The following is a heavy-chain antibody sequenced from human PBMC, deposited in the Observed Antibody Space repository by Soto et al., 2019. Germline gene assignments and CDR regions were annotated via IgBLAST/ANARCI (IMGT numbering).Heavy chain of an antibody. CDR1: GFTFSSYG. CDR2: ISYDGSNK. CDR3: AKDGGYSSSWYYYYYGMDV. J-gene: IGHJ6*02. Sequence: GGSLRLSCAASGFTFSSYGMHWVRQAPGKGLEWVAVISYDGSNKYYADSVKGRFTISRDNSKNTLYLQMNSLRAEDTAVYYCAKDGGYSSSWYYYYYGMDVWGQGTTVTVSS. D-gene: IGHD6-13*01. V-gene: IGHV3-30*18.